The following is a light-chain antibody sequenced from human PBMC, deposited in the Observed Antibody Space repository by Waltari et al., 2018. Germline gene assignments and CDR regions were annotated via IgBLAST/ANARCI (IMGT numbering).Light chain of an antibody. CDR2: SND. V-gene: IGLV1-44*01. J-gene: IGLJ2*01. CDR3: ATWDDRLTGVL. Sequence: QSVVTQPPSASGAPGQRVTISCSGSSSNIGSNTVHWYQVLPGTAPRLLIYSNDQRPSGVPDRFSGSKSGTSASQAISGLQSEDEAEYYCATWDDRLTGVLFGGGTKVTVL. CDR1: SSNIGSNT.